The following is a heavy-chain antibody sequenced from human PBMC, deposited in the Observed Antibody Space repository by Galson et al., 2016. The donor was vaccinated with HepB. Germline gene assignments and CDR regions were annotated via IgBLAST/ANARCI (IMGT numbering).Heavy chain of an antibody. CDR1: GYTFTDYY. Sequence: SVKVSCKASGYTFTDYYLHWVRQAPGQGLEWMGWINPKSDGTSYAQKFQGRITMTRDTSISTAYMELRRLRSDDTAVYYCAREPFSSGWWPLDYWGQGTLVTVSS. CDR3: AREPFSSGWWPLDY. V-gene: IGHV1-2*02. CDR2: INPKSDGT. D-gene: IGHD2-15*01. J-gene: IGHJ4*02.